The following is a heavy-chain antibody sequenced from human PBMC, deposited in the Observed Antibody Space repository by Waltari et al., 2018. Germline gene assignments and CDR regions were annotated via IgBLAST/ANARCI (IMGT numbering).Heavy chain of an antibody. CDR1: GYSISSGYY. V-gene: IGHV4-38-2*01. CDR2: IYHSGST. CDR3: ARLEGIAVAGRAYYYYGMDV. J-gene: IGHJ6*02. Sequence: QVQLQESGPGLVKPSETLSLTCAVSGYSISSGYYWGWIRQPPGQGLEWIGSIYHSGSTYYNPSLKSRVTISVDTSKNQFSLKLSSVTAADTAVYYCARLEGIAVAGRAYYYYGMDVWGQGTTVTVSS. D-gene: IGHD6-19*01.